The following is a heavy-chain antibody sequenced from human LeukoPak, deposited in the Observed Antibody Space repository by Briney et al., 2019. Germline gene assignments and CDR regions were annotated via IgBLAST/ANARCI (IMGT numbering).Heavy chain of an antibody. D-gene: IGHD3-22*01. CDR2: MNPNSGNT. CDR1: GYTFTSYD. J-gene: IGHJ6*03. Sequence: ASVKVSCKASGYTFTSYDINWVRQATGQGLEWMGWMNPNSGNTGYAQKFQGRVTITRNTSISTAYMELSSLRSEDTAVYYCARWGICSSGYYPQFDYYYYMDVWGKGTTVTVSS. V-gene: IGHV1-8*03. CDR3: ARWGICSSGYYPQFDYYYYMDV.